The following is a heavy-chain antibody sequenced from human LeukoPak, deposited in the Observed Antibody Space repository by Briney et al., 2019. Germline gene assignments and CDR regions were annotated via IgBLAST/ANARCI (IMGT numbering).Heavy chain of an antibody. D-gene: IGHD2-2*01. Sequence: VASVKVSCKASGYTFNSYYMHWVRQAPGQGLEWMGWINPNSGVTNYAQKFQGRVTMTRDTSISTAYMELSRLTSDDTAVYYCARDWGSSGCPDYWGPGTLVTVSS. CDR1: GYTFNSYY. V-gene: IGHV1-2*02. J-gene: IGHJ4*02. CDR2: INPNSGVT. CDR3: ARDWGSSGCPDY.